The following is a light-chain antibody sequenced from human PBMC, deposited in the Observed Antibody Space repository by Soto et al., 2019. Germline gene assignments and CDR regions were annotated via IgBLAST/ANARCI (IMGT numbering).Light chain of an antibody. V-gene: IGLV3-1*01. CDR3: QAWDSSYVV. CDR2: EDS. J-gene: IGLJ2*01. Sequence: SYELTQPPSVSVSPGQTASITCSGDKLGDKYAWWYQQKPGQSPVLVISEDSKRPSGIPERFSGSNSGNTATLTISGTQAMDEADYYCQAWDSSYVVFGGGTKLTVL. CDR1: KLGDKY.